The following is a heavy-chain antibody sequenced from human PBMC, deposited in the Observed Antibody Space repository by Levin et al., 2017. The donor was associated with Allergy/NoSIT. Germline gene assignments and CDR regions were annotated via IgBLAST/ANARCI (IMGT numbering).Heavy chain of an antibody. V-gene: IGHV3-74*01. D-gene: IGHD3-10*01. CDR2: VNTDGTIT. J-gene: IGHJ4*02. Sequence: GESLKISCAASGFTFSTYWMHWVRQAPGKGLVWVSRVNTDGTITTYADSVRGRFTISRDDAKKTVSLQMESLRSEDTAIYYCTTGGDSYSLGYWGQGTLVTVSS. CDR1: GFTFSTYW. CDR3: TTGGDSYSLGY.